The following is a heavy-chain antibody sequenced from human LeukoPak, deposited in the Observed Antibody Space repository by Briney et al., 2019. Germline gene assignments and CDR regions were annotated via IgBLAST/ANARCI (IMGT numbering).Heavy chain of an antibody. CDR3: ARAHFWSGSPMDV. V-gene: IGHV1-2*02. D-gene: IGHD3-3*02. Sequence: ASVKVSCKASDYTFTGYYMHWVGQAPGQGLEWMGWINPNSGGTNYAQKFQGRVTMTRDTSISTAYMELSRLRSDDTAVYYCARAHFWSGSPMDVWGKGTTVTVSS. J-gene: IGHJ6*03. CDR1: DYTFTGYY. CDR2: INPNSGGT.